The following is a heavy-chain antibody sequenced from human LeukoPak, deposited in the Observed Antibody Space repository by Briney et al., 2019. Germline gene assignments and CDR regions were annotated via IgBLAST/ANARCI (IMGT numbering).Heavy chain of an antibody. CDR3: AKLPTGFPNWFDP. CDR2: VHFNGHT. J-gene: IGHJ5*02. V-gene: IGHV4-39*01. Sequence: NPSETLSLTCTVSGASVTSGHYCWGWVRQSPGKGLEWIAGVHFNGHTYSNPSLSTRVTMSIDTSKNQFSLKLTSLTAADTAIYYCAKLPTGFPNWFDPWGQGTLVTVSS. D-gene: IGHD3-10*01. CDR1: GASVTSGHYC.